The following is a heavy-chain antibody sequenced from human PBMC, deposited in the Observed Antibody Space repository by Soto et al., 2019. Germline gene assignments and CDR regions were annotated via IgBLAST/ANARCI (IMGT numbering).Heavy chain of an antibody. J-gene: IGHJ5*02. Sequence: GGSLRLSCAASGFTFSSYAMHWVRQAPGKGLEWVAVISYDGSNKYYADSVKGRFTISRDNSKNTLYLQMNSLRAEDTAVYYCARDGTDIVVVVAATHPGYNWFDPWGQGTLVTVSS. CDR1: GFTFSSYA. D-gene: IGHD2-15*01. CDR2: ISYDGSNK. V-gene: IGHV3-30-3*01. CDR3: ARDGTDIVVVVAATHPGYNWFDP.